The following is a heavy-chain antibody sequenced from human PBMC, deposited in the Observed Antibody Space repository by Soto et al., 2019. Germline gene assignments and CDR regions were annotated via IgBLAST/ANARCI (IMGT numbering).Heavy chain of an antibody. CDR3: ARPLIGNTVDL. CDR1: GYTFINYF. CDR2: VHPSRGTA. J-gene: IGHJ3*01. Sequence: QAQLLQSGAEMKKPGASVKVSCKASGYTFINYFIHWVRQAPGQGLEWIGIVHPSRGTADYAQKFKVRVTLTTDMSTRTVYMDLSNLRSEDTAVYYCARPLIGNTVDLWGQGTTVIVSS. V-gene: IGHV1-46*01. D-gene: IGHD1-7*01.